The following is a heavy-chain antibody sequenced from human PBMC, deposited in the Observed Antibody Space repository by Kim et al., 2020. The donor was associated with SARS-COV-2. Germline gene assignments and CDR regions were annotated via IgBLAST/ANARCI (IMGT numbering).Heavy chain of an antibody. CDR2: ISGSGGST. CDR3: ASRLFSGSDYYFDY. J-gene: IGHJ4*02. Sequence: GGSLRLSCAASGFTFSSYAMSWVRQAPGKGLEWVSAISGSGGSTYYADSVKGRFTISRDNSKNTLYLQMNSLRAEDTAVYYCASRLFSGSDYYFDYWGQGTLVTVSS. V-gene: IGHV3-23*01. D-gene: IGHD1-26*01. CDR1: GFTFSSYA.